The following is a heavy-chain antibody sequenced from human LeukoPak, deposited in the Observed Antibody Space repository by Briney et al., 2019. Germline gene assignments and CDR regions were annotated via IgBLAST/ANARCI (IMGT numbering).Heavy chain of an antibody. J-gene: IGHJ3*02. D-gene: IGHD4-17*01. CDR1: GFTFSSYA. CDR2: ISGSGGST. V-gene: IGHV3-23*01. Sequence: PGGSLRLSCAASGFTFSSYAMSWVRQAPGKGLEWVSAISGSGGSTYYADSVKGRFTISRDNSKNTLYLQMNSLRAEDTAVYYCAKGGATTVTPRKIVGAFDIWGQGTMVTVSS. CDR3: AKGGATTVTPRKIVGAFDI.